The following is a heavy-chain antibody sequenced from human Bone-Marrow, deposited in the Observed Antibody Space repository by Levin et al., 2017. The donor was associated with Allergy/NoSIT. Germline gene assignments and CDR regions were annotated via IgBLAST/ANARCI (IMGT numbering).Heavy chain of an antibody. D-gene: IGHD3-3*01. CDR2: IYSGGST. CDR1: GFTISGNY. J-gene: IGHJ6*02. Sequence: GGSLRLSCAASGFTISGNYMSWVRQAPGKGLEWVSIIYSGGSTYYANSVKGRFTISRDNSKNTLYLQMNSLRDEDTAVYYCARDQESGPSSGMDVWGQGTTVTVSS. V-gene: IGHV3-53*01. CDR3: ARDQESGPSSGMDV.